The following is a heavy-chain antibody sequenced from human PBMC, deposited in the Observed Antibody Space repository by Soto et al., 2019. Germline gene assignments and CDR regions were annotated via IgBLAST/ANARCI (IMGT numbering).Heavy chain of an antibody. Sequence: WTWIRQPPGKGLEWIGYFFNTGRTDYNPSLKSRVTISADKSNNQLSLRLSSVTAADTAMYYCARVYYDAFDIWGQGTMVTVSS. J-gene: IGHJ3*02. D-gene: IGHD3-10*01. CDR3: ARVYYDAFDI. CDR2: FFNTGRT. V-gene: IGHV4-59*01.